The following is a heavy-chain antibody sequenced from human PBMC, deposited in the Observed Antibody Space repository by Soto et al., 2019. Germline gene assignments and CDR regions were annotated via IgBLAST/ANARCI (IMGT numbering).Heavy chain of an antibody. CDR3: AREYSSSGYYYYGMDV. CDR2: INPNSGGT. Sequence: ASVKVSCKASGYTFTGYYMHWARQAPGQGLEWMGWINPNSGGTNYAQKFQGWVTMTRDTSISTAYMELSRLRSDDTAVYYCAREYSSSGYYYYGMDVWGQGTTVTVSS. V-gene: IGHV1-2*04. D-gene: IGHD6-6*01. J-gene: IGHJ6*02. CDR1: GYTFTGYY.